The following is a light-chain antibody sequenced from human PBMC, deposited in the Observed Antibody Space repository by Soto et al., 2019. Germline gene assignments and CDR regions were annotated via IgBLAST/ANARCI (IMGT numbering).Light chain of an antibody. J-gene: IGKJ4*01. CDR2: GAS. Sequence: EIVMTQSPATLSVSPGERATLSCRASQSVSTKLAWYKQKPGQAPRLLIYGASTRATGIPARFSGSGSGTEFTLTISSLQSEDFAVYYCQHYNNWSLTFGGGTKVEIK. CDR3: QHYNNWSLT. CDR1: QSVSTK. V-gene: IGKV3-15*01.